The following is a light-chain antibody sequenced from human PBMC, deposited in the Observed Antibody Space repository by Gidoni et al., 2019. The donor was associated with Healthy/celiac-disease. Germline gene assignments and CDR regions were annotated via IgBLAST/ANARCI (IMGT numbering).Light chain of an antibody. V-gene: IGKV1-39*01. CDR3: QQSYSTPRT. CDR2: AAS. CDR1: QSISSY. Sequence: DIQMTQSPSSLSASVGDRVTITCRASQSISSYLNWYQQKPGKAPKLLIYAASSLQSGDPSRFSGCGSETDFTLTISSLQHEDFATYYYQQSYSTPRTFGQXTKVEIK. J-gene: IGKJ1*01.